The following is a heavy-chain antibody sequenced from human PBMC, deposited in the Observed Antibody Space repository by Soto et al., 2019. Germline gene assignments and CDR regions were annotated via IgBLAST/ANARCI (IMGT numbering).Heavy chain of an antibody. CDR3: AKDRREVRGVIYFDY. V-gene: IGHV3-30*18. CDR1: GFTFSSYG. D-gene: IGHD3-10*01. CDR2: ISYDGSNK. Sequence: GGSLRLSCAASGFTFSSYGMHWVRQAPGKGLEWVAVISYDGSNKYYADSVKGRFTISRDNSKNTLYLQMNSLRAEDTAVYYCAKDRREVRGVIYFDYWGQGTLVTVSS. J-gene: IGHJ4*02.